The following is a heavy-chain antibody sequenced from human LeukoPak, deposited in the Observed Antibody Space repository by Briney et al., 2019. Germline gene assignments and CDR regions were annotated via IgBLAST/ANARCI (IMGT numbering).Heavy chain of an antibody. CDR1: GFTFSSYS. CDR2: ISSSSSYI. J-gene: IGHJ6*03. CDR3: ARRPSSAPGVYYYYMDV. Sequence: GGSLRLFCAASGFTFSSYSMNWVRQAPGKGLEWVSSISSSSSYIYYADSVKGRFTISRDNAKNSLYLQMDSLRAEDTAVYYCARRPSSAPGVYYYYMDVWGKGTTVTVSS. V-gene: IGHV3-21*01.